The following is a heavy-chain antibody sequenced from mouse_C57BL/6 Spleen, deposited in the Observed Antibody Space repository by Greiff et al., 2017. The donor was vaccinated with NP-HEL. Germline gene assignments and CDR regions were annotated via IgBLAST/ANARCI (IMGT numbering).Heavy chain of an antibody. V-gene: IGHV5-17*01. Sequence: EVKVVESGGGLVKPGGSLKLSCAASGFTFSDYGMHWVRQAPEKGLEWVAYISSGSSTIYYADTVKGRVTISRDNAKNTLFLQMTSLRSEDTAMYYCARDSAVYAMDYWGQGTSVTVSS. CDR3: ARDSAVYAMDY. CDR1: GFTFSDYG. J-gene: IGHJ4*01. CDR2: ISSGSSTI.